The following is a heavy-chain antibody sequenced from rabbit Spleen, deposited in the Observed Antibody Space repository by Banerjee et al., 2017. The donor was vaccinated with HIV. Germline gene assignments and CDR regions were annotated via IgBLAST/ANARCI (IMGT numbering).Heavy chain of an antibody. J-gene: IGHJ4*01. V-gene: IGHV1S40*01. D-gene: IGHD2-1*01. CDR3: GRGSATMTMVITGYYLTL. CDR1: GFSFSSGYY. CDR2: IYGGDIHST. Sequence: QSLEESGGDLVKPGASLTLTCKASGFSFSSGYYMCWVRQAPGKGLEWIACIYGGDIHSTAYASWAKGRFTISKTSSTTVTLQMARLTAADTATYFCGRGSATMTMVITGYYLTLWGPGTLVTVS.